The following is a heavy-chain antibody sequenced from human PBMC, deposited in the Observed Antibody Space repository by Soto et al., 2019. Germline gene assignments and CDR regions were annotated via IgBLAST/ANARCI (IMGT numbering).Heavy chain of an antibody. D-gene: IGHD3-3*01. CDR1: GGSISSGGYY. Sequence: SETLSLTCTVSGGSISSGGYYWSWIRQHPGKGLEWIGYIYYSGSTYYNPSLKSRATISVDTSKNQFSLKLSSVTAADTAVYYCARGNTSRFLEMINWFDPWGQGTLVTVSS. J-gene: IGHJ5*02. V-gene: IGHV4-31*03. CDR3: ARGNTSRFLEMINWFDP. CDR2: IYYSGST.